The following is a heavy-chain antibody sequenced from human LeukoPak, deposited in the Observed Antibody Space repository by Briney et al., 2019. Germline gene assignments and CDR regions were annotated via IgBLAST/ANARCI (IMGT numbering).Heavy chain of an antibody. D-gene: IGHD3-16*01. CDR3: ARGVSFQGYYYYYGMDV. CDR2: INHSGST. V-gene: IGHV4-34*01. CDR1: GGSFSGYY. J-gene: IGHJ6*02. Sequence: SETLSLTCAVYGGSFSGYYWGWIRQPPGKGLEWIGEINHSGSTNYNPSLKSRVTISVDTSKNQFSLKLSSVTAADTAVYYCARGVSFQGYYYYYGMDVWGQGTTVTVSS.